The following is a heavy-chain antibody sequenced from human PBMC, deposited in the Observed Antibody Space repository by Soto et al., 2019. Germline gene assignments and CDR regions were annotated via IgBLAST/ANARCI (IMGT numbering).Heavy chain of an antibody. CDR3: VKDHLGNGLELESIDY. J-gene: IGHJ4*02. V-gene: IGHV3-64D*08. CDR1: GFTFRSYA. CDR2: ISTNGGRT. Sequence: EVQLVESGGGLVQPGGSLRLSCSASGFTFRSYAMHWVRQAPGKGLEYVSSISTNGGRTYYADSVKGRFTISRDNSKNTLYLQMSSLRVEDTAVYYCVKDHLGNGLELESIDYWGQGTLVTVSS. D-gene: IGHD1-7*01.